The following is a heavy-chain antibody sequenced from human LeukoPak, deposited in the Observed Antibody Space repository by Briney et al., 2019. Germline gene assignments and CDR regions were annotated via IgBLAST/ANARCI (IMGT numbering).Heavy chain of an antibody. J-gene: IGHJ4*02. CDR2: IYPGDSDI. D-gene: IGHD2-15*01. CDR1: GYNFGSYW. V-gene: IGHV5-51*01. Sequence: GESLKISCKGSGYNFGSYWIGWVRQMPGKGLEWMGMIYPGDSDIKYSPPFQGQVTISADKSISTAYLQWSSLRASDSGMYYCARGDCSAKTCYLIDYWGQGTLVTVPS. CDR3: ARGDCSAKTCYLIDY.